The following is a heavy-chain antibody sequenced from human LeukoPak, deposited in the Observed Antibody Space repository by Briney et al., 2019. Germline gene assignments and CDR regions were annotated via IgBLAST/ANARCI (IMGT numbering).Heavy chain of an antibody. J-gene: IGHJ4*02. D-gene: IGHD1-26*01. CDR2: IKQDGSEK. V-gene: IGHV3-7*01. Sequence: GGSLRLSCEASGFTFSSYAMTWVRQAPERGLEWVANIKQDGSEKYYVDSVKGRFTISRDNAKNSLYLQMNSLRAEDTAVYYCARDDSGSYFSDYWGQGTLVTVSS. CDR3: ARDDSGSYFSDY. CDR1: GFTFSSYA.